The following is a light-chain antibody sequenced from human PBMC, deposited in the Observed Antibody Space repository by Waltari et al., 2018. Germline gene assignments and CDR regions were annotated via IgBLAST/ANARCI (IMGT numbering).Light chain of an antibody. V-gene: IGKV3-11*01. J-gene: IGKJ1*01. Sequence: EIVLTQSPATLTLSPGESTTLSCRASQIITTYLAWFQQNPGQAPRLLIYDAINRATGIPARFSGSGSGTDFTLTISSLEPEDFAVYYCQQRNSWPRTFGQGTKVEIK. CDR3: QQRNSWPRT. CDR2: DAI. CDR1: QIITTY.